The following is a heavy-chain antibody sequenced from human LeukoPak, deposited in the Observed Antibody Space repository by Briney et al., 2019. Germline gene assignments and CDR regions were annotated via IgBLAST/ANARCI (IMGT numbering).Heavy chain of an antibody. CDR2: MKCDTGDT. CDR3: ARGASELRYFDWSGGDAFDI. Sequence: ASVKVSCKASGYTFTGYYIHWVRQAPGQGLEWMGLMKCDTGDTNYAQKSQGRVAMTRDTSINTAYMELSSLRSDDTAVYYCARGASELRYFDWSGGDAFDIWGQGTMVTVSS. J-gene: IGHJ3*02. CDR1: GYTFTGYY. D-gene: IGHD3-9*01. V-gene: IGHV1-2*02.